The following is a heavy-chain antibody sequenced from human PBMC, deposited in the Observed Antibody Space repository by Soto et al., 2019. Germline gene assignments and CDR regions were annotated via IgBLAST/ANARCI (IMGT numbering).Heavy chain of an antibody. CDR2: INHSGST. J-gene: IGHJ3*02. CDR1: GGSFSGYY. D-gene: IGHD3-10*01. Sequence: SETLSLTCAVYGGSFSGYYWSWIRQPPGKGLEWIGEINHSGSTNYNPSLKSRVTISVDTSKNQFSLKLSSVTAADTAVYYCARARSRYYYGSGSYRSGAFDIWGQGTMATVSS. V-gene: IGHV4-34*01. CDR3: ARARSRYYYGSGSYRSGAFDI.